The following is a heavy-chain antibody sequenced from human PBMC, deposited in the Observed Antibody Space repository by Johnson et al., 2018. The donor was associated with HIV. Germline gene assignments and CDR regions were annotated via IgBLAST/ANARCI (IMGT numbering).Heavy chain of an antibody. CDR3: AREVDACDM. V-gene: IGHV3-64*04. CDR2: ISSNGGST. J-gene: IGHJ3*02. Sequence: QVQLVESGGGLVQPGGSLRLSCAASGFTFSSYAMHWVRQAPGKGLEYVSAISSNGGSTYYANSVKGRFTISRDNSKNTLYLQMNSLRAEDTAVYYCAREVDACDMWGQGTMVTVSS. CDR1: GFTFSSYA.